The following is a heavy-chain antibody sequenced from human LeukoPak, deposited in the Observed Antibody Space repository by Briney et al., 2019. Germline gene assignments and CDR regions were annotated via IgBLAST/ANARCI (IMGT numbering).Heavy chain of an antibody. CDR2: MYYSGST. D-gene: IGHD6-13*01. CDR3: ASSFIAAAGTFRAFDY. V-gene: IGHV4-59*01. J-gene: IGHJ4*02. CDR1: GGSISSYY. Sequence: SETLSLTCTVAGGSISSYYWRWIRQPPGKGLEWIGYMYYSGSTNYNPSRKSRVTISVDTSKNQFSPKLSSVTAADTAMYYCASSFIAAAGTFRAFDYWGQGTLVTVSS.